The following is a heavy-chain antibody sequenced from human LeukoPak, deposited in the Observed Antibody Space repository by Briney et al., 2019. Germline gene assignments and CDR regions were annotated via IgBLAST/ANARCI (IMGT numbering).Heavy chain of an antibody. D-gene: IGHD6-13*01. CDR3: ARSPLSYSSSWYADYYYYYGMDV. CDR1: GGSISSYY. J-gene: IGHJ6*02. CDR2: IYYSRST. Sequence: SETLSLTCTVSGGSISSYYWSWIRQPPGKGLEWIGYIYYSRSTNYNPSLKSRVTISVDTSKNQFSLKLSSVTAADTAVYYCARSPLSYSSSWYADYYYYYGMDVWGQGTTVTVSS. V-gene: IGHV4-59*01.